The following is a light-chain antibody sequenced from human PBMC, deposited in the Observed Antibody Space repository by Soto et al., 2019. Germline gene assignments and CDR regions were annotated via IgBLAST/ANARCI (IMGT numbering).Light chain of an antibody. CDR2: EVY. CDR1: SSDVGGYNY. V-gene: IGLV2-8*01. J-gene: IGLJ2*01. Sequence: QSVLTQPPSASGSPGQSVTISCTGTSSDVGGYNYVCWYQQYPGKAPKLIISEVYKRPSGVPDRFSGSKSGNTASLTVSGLQAQDEADYYCSSYSGTNTVVFGGGTKVTVL. CDR3: SSYSGTNTVV.